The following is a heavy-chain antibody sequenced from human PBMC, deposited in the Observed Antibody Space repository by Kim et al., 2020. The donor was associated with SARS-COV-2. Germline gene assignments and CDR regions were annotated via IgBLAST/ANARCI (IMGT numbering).Heavy chain of an antibody. CDR1: GFTFSSYA. CDR2: ISGSGGST. V-gene: IGHV3-23*01. CDR3: AKDRSVGGRIAVAGTGDAFDI. Sequence: GGSLRLSCAASGFTFSSYAMSWVRQAPGKGLEWVSAISGSGGSTYYADSVKGRFTISRDNSKNTLYLQMNSLRAEDTAVYYCAKDRSVGGRIAVAGTGDAFDIWGQGTMVTVSS. D-gene: IGHD6-19*01. J-gene: IGHJ3*02.